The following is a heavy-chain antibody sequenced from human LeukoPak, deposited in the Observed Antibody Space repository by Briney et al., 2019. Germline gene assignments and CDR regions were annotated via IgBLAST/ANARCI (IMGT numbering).Heavy chain of an antibody. D-gene: IGHD3-22*01. CDR2: INPSGGST. J-gene: IGHJ5*02. CDR3: ARDLGEDDSSGYYTYNWFDP. CDR1: GYTFTSYY. Sequence: GASVKVSCKASGYTFTSYYMHWVRQAPGQGLEWMGIINPSGGSTSYAQKFQGRVTMTRDTSTSTVYMELSSLRSEDTAVYCCARDLGEDDSSGYYTYNWFDPWGQGTLVTVSS. V-gene: IGHV1-46*01.